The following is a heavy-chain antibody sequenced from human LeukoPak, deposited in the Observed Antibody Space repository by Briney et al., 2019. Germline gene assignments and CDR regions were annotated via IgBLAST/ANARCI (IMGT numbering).Heavy chain of an antibody. CDR1: GFTFSSYW. CDR3: ARGYSSSWYFYYYYYYMDV. Sequence: GGSLRLSCAASGFTFSSYWMSWVRQAPGKGLEWVANIKQDGSEKYYVDSVKGRFTISRDSAKNSLYLQMNSLRAEDTAVYYCARGYSSSWYFYYYYYYMDVWGKGTTVTVSS. CDR2: IKQDGSEK. J-gene: IGHJ6*03. D-gene: IGHD6-13*01. V-gene: IGHV3-7*04.